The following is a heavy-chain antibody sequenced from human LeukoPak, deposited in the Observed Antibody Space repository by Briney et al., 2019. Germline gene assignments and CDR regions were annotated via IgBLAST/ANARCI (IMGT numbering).Heavy chain of an antibody. CDR1: GGSISSYY. D-gene: IGHD3-10*01. V-gene: IGHV4-59*12. Sequence: SETLSLTCTVSGGSISSYYWSWIRQPPGKGLEWIGYIYYSGSTNYNPSLKSRVTISVDTSKNQFSLKLSSVTAADTAVYYCARYTSLGYGSGSSVWFDPWGQGTLVTVSS. CDR3: ARYTSLGYGSGSSVWFDP. CDR2: IYYSGST. J-gene: IGHJ5*02.